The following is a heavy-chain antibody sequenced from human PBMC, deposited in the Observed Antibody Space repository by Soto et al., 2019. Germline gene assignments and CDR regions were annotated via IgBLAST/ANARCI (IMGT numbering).Heavy chain of an antibody. CDR3: ARRDTARYYYGMDV. Sequence: GGSLRLSCAASGFTFSSYGMHWVRQAPGKGLEWVAVIWYDGSNKYYADSVKGRFTISRDNSKNTLYLQMNSLRAEDTAVYYCARRDTARYYYGMDVWRQGTTVTVSS. CDR2: IWYDGSNK. V-gene: IGHV3-33*01. CDR1: GFTFSSYG. J-gene: IGHJ6*02. D-gene: IGHD5-18*01.